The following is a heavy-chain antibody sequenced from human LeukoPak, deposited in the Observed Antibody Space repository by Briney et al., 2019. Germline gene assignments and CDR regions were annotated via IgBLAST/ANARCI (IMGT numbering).Heavy chain of an antibody. CDR1: GFTSSSYS. J-gene: IGHJ4*02. CDR3: AKEGYYGSGSFPDY. CDR2: IAFDGGNK. Sequence: GGSLRLSCAASGFTSSSYSMNWVRQAPGKGLEWVGVIAFDGGNKNYPDSVKGRFTISRDNSKNTLYLQMNSLRAEDTAVYYCAKEGYYGSGSFPDYWGQGTLVTVSS. V-gene: IGHV3-30*18. D-gene: IGHD3-10*01.